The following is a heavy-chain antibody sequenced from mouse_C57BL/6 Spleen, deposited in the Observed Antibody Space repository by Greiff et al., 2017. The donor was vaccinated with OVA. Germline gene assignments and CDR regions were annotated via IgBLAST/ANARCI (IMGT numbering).Heavy chain of an antibody. CDR1: GYTFTDYY. V-gene: IGHV1-26*01. CDR3: ARCGTTVYYFDY. CDR2: INPNNGGT. Sequence: VQLQQSGPELVKPGASVKISCKASGYTFTDYYMNWVKQSHGKSLEWIGDINPNNGGTSYNQKFKGKATLTVDKSSSTAYMELFSLTSEDSAVYYCARCGTTVYYFDYWGQGTTLTVSS. D-gene: IGHD1-1*01. J-gene: IGHJ2*01.